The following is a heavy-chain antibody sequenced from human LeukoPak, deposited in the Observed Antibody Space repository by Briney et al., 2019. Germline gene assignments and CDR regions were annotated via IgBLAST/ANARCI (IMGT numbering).Heavy chain of an antibody. J-gene: IGHJ1*01. CDR3: AGGDFNYDSSGYYYVSEYFQH. CDR2: ISSSGSTI. V-gene: IGHV3-48*03. D-gene: IGHD3-22*01. Sequence: GGSLRLSCAASGFTFSSYEMNWVRQAPGKGLEWVSYISSSGSTIYYADSVKGRFTISRDNAKNSLYLQMNSLRAEDTAVYYCAGGDFNYDSSGYYYVSEYFQHWGQGTLVTVSS. CDR1: GFTFSSYE.